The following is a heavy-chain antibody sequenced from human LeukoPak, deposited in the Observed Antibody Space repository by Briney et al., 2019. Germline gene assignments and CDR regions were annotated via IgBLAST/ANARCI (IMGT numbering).Heavy chain of an antibody. D-gene: IGHD4-11*01. CDR1: GGSITRSSYW. CDR2: IYYSGTT. Sequence: PSETLSLTCTVSGGSITRSSYWWGWFRQPPGKGLEWIGSIYYSGTTSYSGTTSYTPSLKSRVTISVDTSREQLSLKLNSVTAADTAIYYCVRLPGTDYSIDYWGQGSLVTVSS. J-gene: IGHJ4*02. V-gene: IGHV4-39*01. CDR3: VRLPGTDYSIDY.